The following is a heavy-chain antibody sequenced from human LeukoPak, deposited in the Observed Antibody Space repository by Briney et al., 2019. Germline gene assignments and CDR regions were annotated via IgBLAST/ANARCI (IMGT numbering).Heavy chain of an antibody. V-gene: IGHV4-4*07. J-gene: IGHJ4*02. CDR3: GSSSRSNWNVPPQTRYLVES. Sequence: SETLSLTCTVSGGSISSYYWSWVRQPAGKGLEWIGRIYTSGSTNYNPSLKSRVTMSVDTSKNQFSLKLSSVTAADTAVYYCGSSSRSNWNVPPQTRYLVESWDQGTLVTVSS. D-gene: IGHD1-1*01. CDR1: GGSISSYY. CDR2: IYTSGST.